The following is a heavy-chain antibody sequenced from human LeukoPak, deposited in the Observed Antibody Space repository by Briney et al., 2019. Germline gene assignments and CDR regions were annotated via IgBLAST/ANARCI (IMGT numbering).Heavy chain of an antibody. J-gene: IGHJ5*02. CDR2: ISSSSSYI. Sequence: PGGSLRLSCAASGFTFSSYEMNWVRQAPGKGLEWVSSISSSSSYIYYADSVKGRFTISRDNAKNSLYLQMNSLRAEDTAVYYCARVGGYCSSTSCYANWFDPWGQGTLVTVSS. V-gene: IGHV3-21*01. CDR1: GFTFSSYE. CDR3: ARVGGYCSSTSCYANWFDP. D-gene: IGHD2-2*01.